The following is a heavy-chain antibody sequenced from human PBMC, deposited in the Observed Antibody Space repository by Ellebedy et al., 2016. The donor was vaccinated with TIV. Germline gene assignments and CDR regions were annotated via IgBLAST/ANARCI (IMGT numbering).Heavy chain of an antibody. CDR2: IYYSGST. V-gene: IGHV4-39*07. CDR1: GGSISSGGYY. Sequence: SETLSLXXTVSGGSISSGGYYWGWIRQPPGKGLEWIGSIYYSGSTYYNPSLKSRVTISVDTSKNQFSLKLSSVTAADTAVYYCARADGSTSSALDYWGQGTLVTVSS. CDR3: ARADGSTSSALDY. J-gene: IGHJ4*02. D-gene: IGHD2-2*01.